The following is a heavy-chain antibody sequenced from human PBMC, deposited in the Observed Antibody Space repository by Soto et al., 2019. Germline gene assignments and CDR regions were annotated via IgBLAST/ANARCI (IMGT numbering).Heavy chain of an antibody. V-gene: IGHV3-13*01. CDR2: LGTAGDT. J-gene: IGHJ6*01. D-gene: IGHD2-2*01. Sequence: EVQLVESGGGLVQPGGSLRLSCAASGFTFSSYDMHWFRQATGQGLEWVSALGTAGDTYYPGSVKGRFTISRENAKNSLYLQMNSLRVGDTAVYYCARGRYCRNTSCLNIYGMDVWGQGTTVTDSS. CDR3: ARGRYCRNTSCLNIYGMDV. CDR1: GFTFSSYD.